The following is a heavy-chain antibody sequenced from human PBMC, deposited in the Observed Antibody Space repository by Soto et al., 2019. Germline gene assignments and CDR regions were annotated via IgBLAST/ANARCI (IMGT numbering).Heavy chain of an antibody. Sequence: GGSLRLSCAASGFTFSSYEMNWVRQAPGKGLEWVSYISSSGSTIYYADSVKGRFTISRDNAKNSLYLQMNSLRAEDTTVYYCASPRVTIFGVAPYGMDVWGQGTTVTVSS. V-gene: IGHV3-48*03. D-gene: IGHD3-3*01. CDR3: ASPRVTIFGVAPYGMDV. J-gene: IGHJ6*02. CDR1: GFTFSSYE. CDR2: ISSSGSTI.